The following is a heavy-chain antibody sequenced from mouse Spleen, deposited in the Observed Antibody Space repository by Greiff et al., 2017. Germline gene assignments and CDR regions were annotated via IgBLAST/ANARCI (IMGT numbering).Heavy chain of an antibody. V-gene: IGHV2-5-1*01. J-gene: IGHJ4*01. CDR1: GFSLTSYG. D-gene: IGHD2-4*01. CDR2: IWRGGST. Sequence: QVQLQQSGPSLVQPSQSLSITCTVSGFSLTSYGVHWVRQSPGKGLEWLGVIWRGGSTDYNAAFMSRLSITKDNSKSQVFFKMNSLQADDTAIYYCAKNYDYEGYAMDYWGQGTSVTVSS. CDR3: AKNYDYEGYAMDY.